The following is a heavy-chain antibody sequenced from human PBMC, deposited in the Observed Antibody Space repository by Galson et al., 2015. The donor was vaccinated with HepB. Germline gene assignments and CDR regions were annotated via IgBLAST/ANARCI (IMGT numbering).Heavy chain of an antibody. D-gene: IGHD4-11*01. J-gene: IGHJ5*02. V-gene: IGHV1-24*01. CDR2: FDPEDGET. CDR3: ATAGYSSYQFRSYNWFDP. CDR1: GYTLTELS. Sequence: SVKVSCKVSGYTLTELSMHWVRQAPGKGLEWMGGFDPEDGETIYAQKFQGRVTMTEDTSTDTAYMELSSLRSEDTAVYYCATAGYSSYQFRSYNWFDPWGQGTLVTVSS.